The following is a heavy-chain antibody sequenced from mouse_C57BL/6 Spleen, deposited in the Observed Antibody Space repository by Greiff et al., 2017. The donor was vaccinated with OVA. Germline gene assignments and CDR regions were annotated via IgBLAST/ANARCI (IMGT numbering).Heavy chain of an antibody. Sequence: EVQRVESGGGLVKPGGSLKLSCAASGFTFSSYAMSWVRQTPEKRLEWVATISDGGSYTYYPDNVKGRFTISRDNAKNNLYLQMSHLKSEDTAMYYCARDTLITTVVATRYYFDYWGQGTTLTVSS. CDR2: ISDGGSYT. CDR3: ARDTLITTVVATRYYFDY. V-gene: IGHV5-4*01. D-gene: IGHD1-1*01. CDR1: GFTFSSYA. J-gene: IGHJ2*01.